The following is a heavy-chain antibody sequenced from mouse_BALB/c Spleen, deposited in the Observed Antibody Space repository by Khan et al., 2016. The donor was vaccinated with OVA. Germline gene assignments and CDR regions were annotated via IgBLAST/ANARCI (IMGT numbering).Heavy chain of an antibody. D-gene: IGHD1-1*01. CDR1: GYSFTSYY. J-gene: IGHJ3*01. CDR2: IDPFNGGS. V-gene: IGHV1-31*01. CDR3: ARHGSTSWFAY. Sequence: VQLQQSGPELMKPGASVKISCKSSGYSFTSYYIHWVKQSHGKTLEWIGYIDPFNGGSTYNQKFKGKATLTVDKSSSTAYMYLSSLTSGDSAVYYCARHGSTSWFAYWGQGTLVTVSA.